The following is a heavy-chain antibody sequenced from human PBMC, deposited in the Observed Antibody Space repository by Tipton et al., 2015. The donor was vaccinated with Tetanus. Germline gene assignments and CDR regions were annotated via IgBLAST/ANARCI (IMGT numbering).Heavy chain of an antibody. Sequence: VQLVQSGAEVKKPGESLKISCQGSGYNFNLYWIAWVRQMPGKGLEWMGIIYPGDSDTKYSPSFQGHVTISADKSTSTAYLQWTSLQASDTAMYYCARRLGPYTGDQIWHFDLWGRGTLVTVSS. D-gene: IGHD7-27*01. CDR2: IYPGDSDT. J-gene: IGHJ2*01. CDR1: GYNFNLYW. V-gene: IGHV5-51*01. CDR3: ARRLGPYTGDQIWHFDL.